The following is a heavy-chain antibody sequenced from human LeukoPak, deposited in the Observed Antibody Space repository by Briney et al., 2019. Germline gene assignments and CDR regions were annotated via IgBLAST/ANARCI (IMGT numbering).Heavy chain of an antibody. J-gene: IGHJ4*02. D-gene: IGHD4-17*01. CDR2: IYYSGST. V-gene: IGHV4-39*01. Sequence: SETLSLTCTVSGGSISSSSYYWGWIRQPPGKGLEWIGSIYYSGSTYYNPSLKSRVTISVDTSKNQFSLKLSSVTAADTAVYYCASRTDYGDYGPFDYWGQGTLVTVSS. CDR1: GGSISSSSYY. CDR3: ASRTDYGDYGPFDY.